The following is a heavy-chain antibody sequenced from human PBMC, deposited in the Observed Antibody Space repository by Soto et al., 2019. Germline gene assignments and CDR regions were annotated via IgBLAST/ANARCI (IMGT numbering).Heavy chain of an antibody. CDR3: ARSEYYYDSSGYHDAFDI. D-gene: IGHD3-22*01. J-gene: IGHJ3*02. Sequence: ASVKVSCKASGYTFTSYGISWVRQAPGQGHERMGWISAYNSNTNYAQKIQGRVTMTTDTSTSTAYMELRSLRSDDTAVYYCARSEYYYDSSGYHDAFDIWGQGTMVTVSS. CDR2: ISAYNSNT. V-gene: IGHV1-18*01. CDR1: GYTFTSYG.